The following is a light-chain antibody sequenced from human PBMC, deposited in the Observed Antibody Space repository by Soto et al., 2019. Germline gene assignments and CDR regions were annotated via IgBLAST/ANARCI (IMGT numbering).Light chain of an antibody. V-gene: IGKV1-39*01. CDR2: DTS. CDR3: QQSDSTPWT. Sequence: DIQMTQSPASLSAAVGDRVTMTCRASRSISRYISWYQQKPGKAPNLLIFDTSSLQSGVPSRFSGSGSGTDFSLTISSLQPEDFVTYYCQQSDSTPWTFGQGTKVEV. CDR1: RSISRY. J-gene: IGKJ1*01.